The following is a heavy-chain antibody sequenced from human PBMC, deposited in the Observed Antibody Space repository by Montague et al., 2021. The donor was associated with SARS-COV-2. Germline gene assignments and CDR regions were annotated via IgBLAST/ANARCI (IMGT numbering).Heavy chain of an antibody. CDR2: IYYSGSA. D-gene: IGHD4-23*01. J-gene: IGHJ4*02. V-gene: IGHV4-31*03. CDR3: ARAVETTVVTHFDY. Sequence: TLSLTCTVSGGSISSSSYYWSWIRQHPGKGLEWIGYIYYSGSAYYNPSLKSRVTISVDTSKNQFSLKLTSVTAADTAVYYCARAVETTVVTHFDYWGQGTLVTVSS. CDR1: GGSISSSSYY.